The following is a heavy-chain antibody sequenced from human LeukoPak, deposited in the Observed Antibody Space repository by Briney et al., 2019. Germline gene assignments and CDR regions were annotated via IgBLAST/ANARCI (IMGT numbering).Heavy chain of an antibody. CDR2: ISWNSGSI. J-gene: IGHJ4*02. Sequence: GGSLRLSCAASGFTFDDYAMRWVRQAPGKGLEWVSGISWNSGSIGYADSVKGRFTISRENAKNSLYLQMNSLRAGDTAVYYCARAVAAARGVNYFDYWGQGTLVTVSS. CDR1: GFTFDDYA. V-gene: IGHV3-9*01. CDR3: ARAVAAARGVNYFDY. D-gene: IGHD3-10*01.